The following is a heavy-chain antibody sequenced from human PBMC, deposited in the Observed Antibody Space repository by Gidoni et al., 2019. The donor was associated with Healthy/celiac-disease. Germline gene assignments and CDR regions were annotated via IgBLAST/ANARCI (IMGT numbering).Heavy chain of an antibody. CDR1: GGSISSGGYS. Sequence: QLQLQESGSGLVKPSQTLSLTCAVSGGSISSGGYSWSWIRQPPGKGLEWIGYIYHSGSTYYNPSLKSRVTISVDRSKNQFSLKLSSVTAADTAVYYCATRALARDEDPDLVYYYYYMDVWGKGTTVTVSS. V-gene: IGHV4-30-2*01. J-gene: IGHJ6*03. D-gene: IGHD2-15*01. CDR3: ATRALARDEDPDLVYYYYYMDV. CDR2: IYHSGST.